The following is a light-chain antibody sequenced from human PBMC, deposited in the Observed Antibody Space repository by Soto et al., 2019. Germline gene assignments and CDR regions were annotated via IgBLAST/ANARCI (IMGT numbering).Light chain of an antibody. CDR3: SSFAGRTPYV. CDR2: EVS. J-gene: IGLJ1*01. Sequence: QSALTQPPSASGSPGQSVTISCTGTSSDVGGYNDVSWYQQHPGKAPKLIIYEVSKRPSGVPDRFSGSKSGNTASLTVSGLQAEDEADYYCSSFAGRTPYVFGTGTKDTVL. CDR1: SSDVGGYND. V-gene: IGLV2-8*01.